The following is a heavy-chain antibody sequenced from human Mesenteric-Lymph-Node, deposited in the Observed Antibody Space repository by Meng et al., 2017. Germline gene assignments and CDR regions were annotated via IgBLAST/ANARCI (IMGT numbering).Heavy chain of an antibody. CDR1: GGSFSAYN. V-gene: IGHV4-34*01. CDR2: IYHSGRT. Sequence: QLQLKQWGVGLLKPPETLSLLCFVYGGSFSAYNWRWIRQPPGKGLEWIGDIYHSGRTNYNPSLKSRVTISLDKSQNLFSLNLSSVTAADTAVYYCGRDQGRQLINHWGQGTLVTVSS. CDR3: GRDQGRQLINH. J-gene: IGHJ4*02. D-gene: IGHD1-1*01.